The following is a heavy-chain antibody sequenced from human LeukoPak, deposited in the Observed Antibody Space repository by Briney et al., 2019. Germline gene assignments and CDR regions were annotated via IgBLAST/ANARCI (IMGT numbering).Heavy chain of an antibody. CDR3: ARSGSNWSCDN. CDR2: FNPDAGGG. J-gene: IGHJ1*01. CDR1: GYTFSHYG. Sequence: ASVKVSCKASGYTFSHYGMQWVRQAPGQTLDWMGWFNPDAGGGRYSSKFQGRVTMTSDASASTAYMELSSLTSEDTAVYHCARSGSNWSCDNWGQGTLVTVSS. V-gene: IGHV1-3*01. D-gene: IGHD6-13*01.